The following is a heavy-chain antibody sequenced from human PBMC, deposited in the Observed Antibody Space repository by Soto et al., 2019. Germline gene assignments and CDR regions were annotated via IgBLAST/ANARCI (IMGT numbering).Heavy chain of an antibody. CDR2: IYYSGST. CDR3: ARLAVTGGFGGVDY. CDR1: GGSISSSSYY. D-gene: IGHD2-15*01. J-gene: IGHJ4*02. V-gene: IGHV4-39*01. Sequence: QLQLQESGPGLVKPSETLSLTCTVSGGSISSSSYYWGWIRQPPGKGLEWIGSIYYSGSTYYNPSLKSRVTISVDTSKNQFSLKLSSVTAADTAVYSCARLAVTGGFGGVDYWGQGTLVTVSS.